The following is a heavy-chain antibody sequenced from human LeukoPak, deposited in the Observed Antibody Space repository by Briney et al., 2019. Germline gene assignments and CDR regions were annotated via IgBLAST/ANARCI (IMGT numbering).Heavy chain of an antibody. CDR1: GGSFSGYY. CDR2: INHSGST. Sequence: PSETLSLTCAVYGGSFSGYYWSWIRQPPGKGLEGIVEINHSGSTNYNPSLKSRVTISVDTSKNQFSLKLSSVTAADTAVYYCARSYYPYYFDYWGQGTLVTVSS. J-gene: IGHJ4*02. V-gene: IGHV4-34*01. CDR3: ARSYYPYYFDY. D-gene: IGHD3-10*01.